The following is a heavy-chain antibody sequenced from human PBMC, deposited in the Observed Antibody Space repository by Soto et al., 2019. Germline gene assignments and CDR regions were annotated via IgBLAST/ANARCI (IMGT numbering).Heavy chain of an antibody. CDR3: ARAPPGPSPRWVL. D-gene: IGHD3-10*01. V-gene: IGHV4-30-2*06. J-gene: IGHJ6*02. CDR2: IYPTGST. CDR1: GCSISSGGYS. Sequence: LSLTCTVSGCSISSGGYSWSWIRQSPEKGLEWLGCIYPTGSTYYHPSLKSRVTISIDTSRNQFSLNLTSVTAADTAVYYCARAPPGPSPRWVLWGQGTTVTVSS.